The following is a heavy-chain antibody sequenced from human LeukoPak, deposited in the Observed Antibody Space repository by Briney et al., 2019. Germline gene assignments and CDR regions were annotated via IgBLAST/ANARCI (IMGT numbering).Heavy chain of an antibody. V-gene: IGHV4-39*07. D-gene: IGHD3-10*01. J-gene: IGHJ4*02. CDR3: ARSELLWFGGVKSGFDY. CDR1: GGSISSSPCY. Sequence: PSETLSLTCTVSGGSISSSPCYWGWIRQSPGKGLEWFGTICSGGSTYYNPSLKSRVTISVDTSKNQFSLKLSSLTAADTAVYYCARSELLWFGGVKSGFDYWGQGTLVTVSS. CDR2: ICSGGST.